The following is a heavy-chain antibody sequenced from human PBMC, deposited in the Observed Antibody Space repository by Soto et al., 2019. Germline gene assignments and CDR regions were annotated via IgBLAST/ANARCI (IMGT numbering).Heavy chain of an antibody. Sequence: VDSLKVSCQGSGYSFTNYWIAWVRQMPGKGLEWMGIINLGDSDTRYSPSFQGQVTISVDKSISTAYLQWSSLKASDTAMYYCARTHSSGWYIDWGQRTLVTVSA. CDR2: INLGDSDT. CDR3: ARTHSSGWYID. V-gene: IGHV5-51*01. CDR1: GYSFTNYW. J-gene: IGHJ4*02. D-gene: IGHD6-19*01.